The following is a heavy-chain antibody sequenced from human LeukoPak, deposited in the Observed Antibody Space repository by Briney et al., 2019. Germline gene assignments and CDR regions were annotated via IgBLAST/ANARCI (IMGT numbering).Heavy chain of an antibody. CDR3: ARAGGDCTGGACYYYFDY. CDR2: INPNSGDT. D-gene: IGHD2-8*02. V-gene: IGHV1-2*02. J-gene: IGHJ4*02. Sequence: ASVQVSCKTSGYTFTGYYMHWVRQAPGQGLEWMGWINPNSGDTNYAQKFQGRVTMTRDTSISTAYMGLSRLRSDDTAVYYCARAGGDCTGGACYYYFDYWGQGILVTVSS. CDR1: GYTFTGYY.